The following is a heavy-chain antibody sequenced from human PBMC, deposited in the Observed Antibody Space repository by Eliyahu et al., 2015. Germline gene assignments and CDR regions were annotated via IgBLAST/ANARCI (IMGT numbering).Heavy chain of an antibody. CDR3: ARTTGTTYAFDY. CDR1: GFXFSDYY. D-gene: IGHD1-7*01. CDR2: ISSSSSYT. V-gene: IGHV3-11*06. J-gene: IGHJ4*02. Sequence: QVQLVESGGGLVKPGGSLRLSCAAXGFXFSDYYMSWIRQAPGKGLEWVSYISSSSSYTNYADSVKGRFTISRDNAKNSLYLQMNSLRAEDTAVYYCARTTGTTYAFDYWGQGTLVTVSS.